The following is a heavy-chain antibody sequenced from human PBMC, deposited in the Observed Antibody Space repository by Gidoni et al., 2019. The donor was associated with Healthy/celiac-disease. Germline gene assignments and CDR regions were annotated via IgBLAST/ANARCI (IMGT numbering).Heavy chain of an antibody. Sequence: QVTMRESGPELVKATQNSTLTCTFSGFPLSDSGMWVRGIRQPPGKALEWLARLDWEDAKSYSTSLKTRLPISNATSHNQVVLTMTNMDPVDTATYYCARISVSSGWYVEWLYYYGMDVWGQGTTVTVSS. V-gene: IGHV2-70*15. D-gene: IGHD6-19*01. CDR1: GFPLSDSGMW. CDR3: ARISVSSGWYVEWLYYYGMDV. CDR2: LDWEDAK. J-gene: IGHJ6*02.